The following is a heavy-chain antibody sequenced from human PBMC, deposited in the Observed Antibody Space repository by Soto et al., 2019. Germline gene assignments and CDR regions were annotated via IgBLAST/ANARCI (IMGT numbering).Heavy chain of an antibody. V-gene: IGHV3-23*01. CDR3: ATHIVVVTAPIRALDY. Sequence: GGSLRLSCAASGFTFSSYAMSWVRQAPGKGLEWVSAISGSGGSTYYADSVKGRFTNSRDNSKNTLYLQMNSLRAEDTAVYYCATHIVVVTAPIRALDYWGQGTLVTVSS. CDR1: GFTFSSYA. D-gene: IGHD2-21*02. CDR2: ISGSGGST. J-gene: IGHJ4*02.